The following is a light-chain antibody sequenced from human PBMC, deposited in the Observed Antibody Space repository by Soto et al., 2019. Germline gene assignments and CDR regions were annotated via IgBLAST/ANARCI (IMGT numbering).Light chain of an antibody. CDR3: ASYTGSDTWV. Sequence: QSALTQPASVSGSPGQSITIPCTGSSSDIGHYNHVSWYQQHPGKAPKVLIDDVSNRPSGVSNRFSGSKSGNTASLTISGLQAEDEGDYYCASYTGSDTWVFGGGTQLTVL. J-gene: IGLJ3*02. CDR1: SSDIGHYNH. V-gene: IGLV2-14*01. CDR2: DVS.